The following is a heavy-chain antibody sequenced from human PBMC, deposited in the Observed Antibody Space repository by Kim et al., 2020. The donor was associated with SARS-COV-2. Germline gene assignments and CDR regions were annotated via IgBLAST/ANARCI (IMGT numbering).Heavy chain of an antibody. CDR1: GFTLTNNW. Sequence: GGSLRLSCAASGFTLTNNWVQWVRQAPGKGLDWVSRLNSDGSSRSYADCVKGRFTSSRDNAKNTMYLEMKSLRDEDTAVYYCQVRQVITDSFDIWGQGT. CDR3: QVRQVITDSFDI. V-gene: IGHV3-74*01. D-gene: IGHD3-10*01. CDR2: LNSDGSSR. J-gene: IGHJ3*02.